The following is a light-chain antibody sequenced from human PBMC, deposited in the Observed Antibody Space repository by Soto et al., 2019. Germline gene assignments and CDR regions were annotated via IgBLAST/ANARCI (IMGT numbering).Light chain of an antibody. CDR1: QSISSY. CDR3: QQSFKTPLA. CDR2: AAS. Sequence: DIQMTQSPSSLSASVGDRVTITCRASQSISSYVNWYQQKPGKAPRLLISAASTLQSGVPSRFSGSVSGTDFPLTISSLQPEDFATYYCQQSFKTPLAFGHGTRLEIE. J-gene: IGKJ5*01. V-gene: IGKV1-39*01.